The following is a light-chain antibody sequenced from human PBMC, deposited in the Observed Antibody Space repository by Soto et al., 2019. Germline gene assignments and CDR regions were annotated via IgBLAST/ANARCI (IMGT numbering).Light chain of an antibody. CDR3: QQYTNWPTYT. CDR2: GAS. CDR1: RSVRSN. Sequence: EIVMTQSPATLSVSPGERVTLSGTASRSVRSNLAWYQQKPGQAPRLIISGASTRATGITDRFSGSGSGTEFTLTINSLQSEDYAVYYGQQYTNWPTYTFCQGTKVDIK. J-gene: IGKJ2*01. V-gene: IGKV3-15*01.